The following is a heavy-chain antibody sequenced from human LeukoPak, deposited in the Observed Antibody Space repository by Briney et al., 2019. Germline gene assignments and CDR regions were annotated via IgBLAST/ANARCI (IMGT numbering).Heavy chain of an antibody. CDR1: GFTFNNYC. J-gene: IGHJ5*02. CDR2: IKEDGSEK. Sequence: PGGSLRLSCAASGFTFNNYCMNWVRQAPGKGLEWVANIKEDGSEKYYVDSVKGRFTISRDNAKNSLYLQMNSLRVEDTAVYYCTKEGLPSGSHFSGWFDPWGQGTLVTVSS. CDR3: TKEGLPSGSHFSGWFDP. D-gene: IGHD3-10*01. V-gene: IGHV3-7*01.